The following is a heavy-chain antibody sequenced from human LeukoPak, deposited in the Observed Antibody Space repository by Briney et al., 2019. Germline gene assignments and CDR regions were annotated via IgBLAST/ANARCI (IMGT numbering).Heavy chain of an antibody. V-gene: IGHV3-9*03. D-gene: IGHD2-2*02. CDR1: GFTFDDYA. CDR2: VSRNSGTI. CDR3: AKAVVPAAIRGYYFDY. J-gene: IGHJ4*02. Sequence: GRSLRLSCATSGFTFDDYAMHWVRQAPGKGLEWVSSVSRNSGTIAYADSVKGRFTISRDNAKNSLYLQMNNLRAEDMALYYCAKAVVPAAIRGYYFDYWDQGTLVTVSS.